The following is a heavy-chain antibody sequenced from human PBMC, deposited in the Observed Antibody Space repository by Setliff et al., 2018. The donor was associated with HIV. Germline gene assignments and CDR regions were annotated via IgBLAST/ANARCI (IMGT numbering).Heavy chain of an antibody. D-gene: IGHD3-10*01. CDR2: ISAYSGDI. CDR3: ARGSEDDVWFDP. J-gene: IGHJ5*02. V-gene: IGHV1-18*04. Sequence: ASVKVSCKASGYNFIDYNFIWVRQAPGQGLEWMGWISAYSGDINYSQKFQGRVTMTKDTSTSTAYMELRSLRSDDTAIYYCARGSEDDVWFDPWGQGTLITVSS. CDR1: GYNFIDYN.